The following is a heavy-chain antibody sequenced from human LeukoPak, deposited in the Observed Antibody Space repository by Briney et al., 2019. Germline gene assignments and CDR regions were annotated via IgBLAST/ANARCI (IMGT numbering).Heavy chain of an antibody. J-gene: IGHJ3*02. Sequence: GGSLRLSCAASGFTVSSSYMSWVRQAPGKGLEWVSSIYSGGSTYYAASVKGRFTISRDNAKNSLYLQMNSLRDEDTAVYYCARVGYAFDIWGQGTMVTVSS. CDR3: ARVGYAFDI. CDR1: GFTVSSSY. V-gene: IGHV3-53*01. CDR2: IYSGGST.